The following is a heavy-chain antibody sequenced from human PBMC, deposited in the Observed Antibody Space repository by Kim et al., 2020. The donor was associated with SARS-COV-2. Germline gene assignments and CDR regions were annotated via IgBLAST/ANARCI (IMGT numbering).Heavy chain of an antibody. V-gene: IGHV5-51*01. Sequence: GESLKISCKGSGYSFSTYWIGWVRQMPGKGLELMGIIYPGDSDTRYSPSFQGQVTISADKSISTAYLQWSSLKASDTATYYCARRGAGSGWYYYYGMDVWGQGTTVTVSS. CDR2: IYPGDSDT. CDR3: ARRGAGSGWYYYYGMDV. D-gene: IGHD1-26*01. J-gene: IGHJ6*02. CDR1: GYSFSTYW.